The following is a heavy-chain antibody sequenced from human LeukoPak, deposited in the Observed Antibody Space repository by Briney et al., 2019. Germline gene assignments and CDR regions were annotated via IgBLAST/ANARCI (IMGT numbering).Heavy chain of an antibody. D-gene: IGHD3-10*01. V-gene: IGHV3-20*04. J-gene: IGHJ4*02. Sequence: GGSLRLSCAASGFTFDDYAMHWVRQAPGKGLEWVSGINWNGGRTGYADSVKGRFTISRDNAKKSLYVQMNSLRAEDTALYYCAREYYGSGSYYNVGYWGQGTLVTVSS. CDR2: INWNGGRT. CDR3: AREYYGSGSYYNVGY. CDR1: GFTFDDYA.